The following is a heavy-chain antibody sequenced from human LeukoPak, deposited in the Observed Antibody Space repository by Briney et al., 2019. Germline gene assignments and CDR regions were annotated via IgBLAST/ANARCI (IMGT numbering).Heavy chain of an antibody. CDR2: IYYSGST. J-gene: IGHJ3*02. V-gene: IGHV4-30-4*08. Sequence: SQTLSLTCTVSGGSISSGDYYWSWIRQPPGKGLGWIGYIYYSGSTYYNPSLKSRVTISVGTSENQFSLKLSSVTAADTAVYYCARGISGGYNVCPDAFDIWGQGTMVTVSS. CDR3: ARGISGGYNVCPDAFDI. D-gene: IGHD5-24*01. CDR1: GGSISSGDYY.